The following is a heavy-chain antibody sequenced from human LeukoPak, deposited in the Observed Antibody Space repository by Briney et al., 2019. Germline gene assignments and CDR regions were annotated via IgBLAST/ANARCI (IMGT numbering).Heavy chain of an antibody. Sequence: PGGSLRLSCAASGFTFSTYSMNWVRQAPGKGLEWVSSISSSSSYIYYADSVKGRFTISRDNAKNSLYLQMNSLRAEDTAVYYCARGGIRGIIFESWGQGTLVTVSS. J-gene: IGHJ5*01. V-gene: IGHV3-21*01. CDR2: ISSSSSYI. CDR1: GFTFSTYS. CDR3: ARGGIRGIIFES. D-gene: IGHD3-10*01.